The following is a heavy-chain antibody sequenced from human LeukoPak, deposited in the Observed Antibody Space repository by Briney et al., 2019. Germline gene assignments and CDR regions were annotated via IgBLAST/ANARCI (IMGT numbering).Heavy chain of an antibody. CDR2: IWNDGSNK. D-gene: IGHD3-10*01. CDR1: GFTFSIYG. V-gene: IGHV3-33*01. Sequence: GGSLRLSCAASGFTFSIYGMHWVRQAPGKGLEWVAVIWNDGSNKYYADSVKGRFTISRDNSKNTLYLQMNSLGAEDTAVYSCARASGPFDYWGQGTLVTVSS. J-gene: IGHJ4*02. CDR3: ARASGPFDY.